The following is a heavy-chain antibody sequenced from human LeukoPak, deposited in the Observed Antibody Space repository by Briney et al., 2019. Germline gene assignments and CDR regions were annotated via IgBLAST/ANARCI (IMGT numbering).Heavy chain of an antibody. V-gene: IGHV4-34*01. CDR1: GGSFSDYY. D-gene: IGHD3-10*01. Sequence: PSETLSLTCAVYGGSFSDYYWSWIRQPPGKGLEWIGEINHSGSTNYNPSLKSRVTISVDTSKNQFSLKLSSVTAADTAVYYCARVISGLLWFGELSPHHYFDYWGQGTLVTVSS. CDR3: ARVISGLLWFGELSPHHYFDY. J-gene: IGHJ4*02. CDR2: INHSGST.